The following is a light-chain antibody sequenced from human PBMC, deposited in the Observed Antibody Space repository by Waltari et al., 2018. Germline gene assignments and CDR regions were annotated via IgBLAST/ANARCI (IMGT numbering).Light chain of an antibody. J-gene: IGKJ1*01. V-gene: IGKV3-20*01. Sequence: EIVLTQSPGTLSLSPGERATLPCRASQSVSSCYLAWYQQKPGQAPRLLIYGASSRATGIPDRFSGSGSGTDFTLTISRLEPEDFAVYYCQQYGSSPPWTFGQGTKVEIK. CDR3: QQYGSSPPWT. CDR1: QSVSSCY. CDR2: GAS.